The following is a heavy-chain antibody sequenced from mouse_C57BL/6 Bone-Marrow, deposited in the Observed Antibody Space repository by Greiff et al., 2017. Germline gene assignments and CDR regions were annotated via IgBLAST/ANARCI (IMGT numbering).Heavy chain of an antibody. J-gene: IGHJ3*01. D-gene: IGHD1-1*01. V-gene: IGHV5-17*01. CDR3: ARPREYGSSAFAY. CDR2: ISSCGSTI. CDR1: GFTFSDYG. Sequence: EVKLMESGGGLVKPGGSLKLSCAASGFTFSDYGMHWVRQAPEKGLEWVAYISSCGSTIYYADTLKGRFTISRDTAKNTLFLQLTSLRSEDTAMYYCARPREYGSSAFAYWGQGTPVTVSA.